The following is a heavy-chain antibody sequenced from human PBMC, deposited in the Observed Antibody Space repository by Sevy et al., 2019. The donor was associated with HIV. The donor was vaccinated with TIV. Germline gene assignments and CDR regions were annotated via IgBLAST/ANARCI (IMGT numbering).Heavy chain of an antibody. CDR1: GFPFSNYN. V-gene: IGHV3-48*02. Sequence: GGSLRLSCAASGFPFSNYNMNWVRQTPGRGLEWVSYISRRSTTIYYADSVKGRFTISRDNDQSSLYLQMNALRDEDTAVYYCASVTPISAYNDFWGQGTLVTVSS. D-gene: IGHD3-16*01. CDR3: ASVTPISAYNDF. CDR2: ISRRSTTI. J-gene: IGHJ4*02.